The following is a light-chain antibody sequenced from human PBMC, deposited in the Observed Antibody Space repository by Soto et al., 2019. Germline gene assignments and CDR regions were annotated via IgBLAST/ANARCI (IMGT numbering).Light chain of an antibody. V-gene: IGKV1-5*01. CDR3: QQYNSYSET. Sequence: DIQMTQSPSTLSASIGYRVTITGRASQSISSWLAWYQQKPGKAPKLLIYDASSLESGVPSRFSGSGSGTEFTLTISSLQPDDFATYYCQQYNSYSETFGQGTKVDIK. J-gene: IGKJ1*01. CDR1: QSISSW. CDR2: DAS.